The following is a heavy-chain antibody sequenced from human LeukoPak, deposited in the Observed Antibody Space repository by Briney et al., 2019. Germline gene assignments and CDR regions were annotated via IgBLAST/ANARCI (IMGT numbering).Heavy chain of an antibody. CDR2: INSSGGTT. V-gene: IGHV1-46*01. J-gene: IGHJ4*02. CDR1: GYTFTGYY. D-gene: IGHD1-26*01. CDR3: ARAIFVGYSGFDY. Sequence: ASVKVSCKASGYTFTGYYMHWVRQAPGQGLEWMGIINSSGGTTSYAQKFQGRVTMTRDTSTSTVYMELSRLRSDDTAVYYCARAIFVGYSGFDYWGQGTLVTVSS.